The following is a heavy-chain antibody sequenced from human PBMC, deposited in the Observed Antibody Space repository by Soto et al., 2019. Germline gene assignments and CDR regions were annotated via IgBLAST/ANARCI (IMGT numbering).Heavy chain of an antibody. CDR3: AKTPFLSQDYYYYYMDV. Sequence: HPGGSLRLSCAASGFTFSSYAMSWVRQAPGKGLEWVSYISSSSSPIYYADSVKGRFTISRDNSKNTLYLQMNSLRAEDTAVYYCAKTPFLSQDYYYYYMDVWGKGTTVTVSS. V-gene: IGHV3-23*01. CDR1: GFTFSSYA. J-gene: IGHJ6*03. CDR2: ISSSSSPI.